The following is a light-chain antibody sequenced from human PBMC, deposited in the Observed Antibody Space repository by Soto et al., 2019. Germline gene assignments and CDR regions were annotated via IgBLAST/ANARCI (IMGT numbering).Light chain of an antibody. CDR1: QNVISIY. Sequence: ENALTQSPSTLSLSPGERATLSCRASQNVISIYLAWYQQKPGQAPSLLVYATSSRAAGIPDRFSGSGSGTDFTLTISRLEPEDFAVYYCQQYDSSHLTFGGGTKVEIK. CDR3: QQYDSSHLT. V-gene: IGKV3-20*01. J-gene: IGKJ4*01. CDR2: ATS.